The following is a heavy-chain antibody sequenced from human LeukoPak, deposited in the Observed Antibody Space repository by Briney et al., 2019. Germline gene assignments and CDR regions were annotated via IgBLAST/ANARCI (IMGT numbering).Heavy chain of an antibody. J-gene: IGHJ5*02. Sequence: SETLSLTCTVSGGSISSPTYFWGWIRQPPGKGLEWIGSMYYSGITYYNPSLKSRVTISVDTSKNQFSLKLSSVTAADTAVYYCARAGGSYNRRFDPWGQGTLVTVSS. CDR1: GGSISSPTYF. CDR2: MYYSGIT. V-gene: IGHV4-39*07. D-gene: IGHD1-26*01. CDR3: ARAGGSYNRRFDP.